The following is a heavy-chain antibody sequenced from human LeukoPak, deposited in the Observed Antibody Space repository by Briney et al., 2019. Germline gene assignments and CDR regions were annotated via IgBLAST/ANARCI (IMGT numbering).Heavy chain of an antibody. V-gene: IGHV3-30*04. CDR1: GFTFSSYA. CDR3: ARVLTGYTNYYYYYGIDV. CDR2: ISYDGSNK. Sequence: PGGSLRLACAASGFTFSSYAMHWVRQAPGKGLEWVAVISYDGSNKYYADSVKGRFTISRDNSKNTLYLQMNSLRAEDTAVYYCARVLTGYTNYYYYYGIDVWGKGTTVTVSS. J-gene: IGHJ6*04. D-gene: IGHD3-9*01.